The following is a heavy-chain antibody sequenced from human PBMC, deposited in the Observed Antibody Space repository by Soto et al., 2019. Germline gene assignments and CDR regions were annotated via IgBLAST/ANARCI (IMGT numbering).Heavy chain of an antibody. CDR1: GFTFSSYG. CDR2: IWYDGSNK. D-gene: IGHD3-10*01. CDR3: ARPMVRGVISVSFDY. V-gene: IGHV3-33*01. J-gene: IGHJ4*02. Sequence: QVQLVESGGGVVQPGRSLRLSCAASGFTFSSYGMHWVRQAPGKGLEWVAVIWYDGSNKYYADSVKGRFTTSRDNSKNTLYLQMNSLRAEDTAVYYCARPMVRGVISVSFDYWGQGTLVTVSS.